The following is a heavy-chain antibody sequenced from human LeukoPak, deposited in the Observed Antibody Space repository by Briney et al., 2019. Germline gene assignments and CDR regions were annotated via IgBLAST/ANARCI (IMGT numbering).Heavy chain of an antibody. CDR1: GFTFRSHG. Sequence: PGGSLRLSCAASGFTFRSHGMHWVRQAPGKGLEWVAVIWNDGSDTYHADSVKGRFTISRDNSKNTLYLQMNSLRAEDTAVYYCARDSGSRWFGPIDYWGQGTLVIVSS. V-gene: IGHV3-33*01. D-gene: IGHD3-10*01. J-gene: IGHJ4*02. CDR2: IWNDGSDT. CDR3: ARDSGSRWFGPIDY.